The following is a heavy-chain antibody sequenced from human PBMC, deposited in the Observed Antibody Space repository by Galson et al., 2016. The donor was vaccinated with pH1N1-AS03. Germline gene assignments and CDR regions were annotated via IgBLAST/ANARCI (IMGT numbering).Heavy chain of an antibody. Sequence: SVKVSCKASGGTFDNHPINWVRQAPGQGLEWMGGFIPIFGTTNYAPKYQGRVTFTTDDSTTTVYMELSNLRSEDTAVYYCARNSDSLGAFDVWGQGTLLSFPS. CDR3: ARNSDSLGAFDV. J-gene: IGHJ3*01. CDR2: FIPIFGTT. V-gene: IGHV1-69*05. CDR1: GGTFDNHP. D-gene: IGHD1-7*01.